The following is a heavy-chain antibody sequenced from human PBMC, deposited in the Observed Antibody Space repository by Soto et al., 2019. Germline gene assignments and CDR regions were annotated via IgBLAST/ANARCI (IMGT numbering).Heavy chain of an antibody. J-gene: IGHJ6*02. CDR1: GCSFSSYA. D-gene: IGHD3-3*01. CDR2: ISGSGGST. V-gene: IGHV3-23*01. CDR3: EKDQPDFWSGYYTSYYYYGLDV. Sequence: SLRLSCAPCGCSFSSYAMRLGRQAPGEWLEWAAAISGSGGSTYYADSVKGRFTISRDNSKNTLYLQMNSLRAEDTDVYYCEKDQPDFWSGYYTSYYYYGLDVWGQGTTVTVSS.